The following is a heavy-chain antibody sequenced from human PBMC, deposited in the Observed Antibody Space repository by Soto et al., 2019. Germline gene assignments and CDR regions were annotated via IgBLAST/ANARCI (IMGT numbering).Heavy chain of an antibody. J-gene: IGHJ4*02. D-gene: IGHD3-3*01. V-gene: IGHV1-8*01. Sequence: QVQLVQSGAEVKKPGASVKVSCKASGYTFTSYDINWVRQATGQGLEWMGWMNPNSGNTGYAKKFQSRVTMTRNTAITKAYMELSSLRSEDTAVYYFARGDDFWSGRLDYWGQGTLVTASS. CDR2: MNPNSGNT. CDR3: ARGDDFWSGRLDY. CDR1: GYTFTSYD.